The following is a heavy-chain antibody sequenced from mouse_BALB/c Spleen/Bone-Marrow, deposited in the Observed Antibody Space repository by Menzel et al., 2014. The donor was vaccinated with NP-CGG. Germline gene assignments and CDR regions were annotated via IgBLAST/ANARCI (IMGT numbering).Heavy chain of an antibody. CDR2: ISDGGSYT. J-gene: IGHJ4*01. Sequence: EVKVEESGGGLVKPGGSLKLSCAASGFTFSDYYMYWVRQTPEKRLEWVATISDGGSYTYYPDSVKGRFTISRDNAKNNLYLQMSSLKSEDTAMYYCARGGRGMDYWGQGTSVTVSS. V-gene: IGHV5-4*02. CDR3: ARGGRGMDY. CDR1: GFTFSDYY. D-gene: IGHD3-1*01.